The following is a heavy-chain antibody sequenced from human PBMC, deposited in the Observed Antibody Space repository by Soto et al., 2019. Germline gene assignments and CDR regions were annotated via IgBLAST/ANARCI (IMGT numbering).Heavy chain of an antibody. J-gene: IGHJ6*02. CDR2: INNAGTT. V-gene: IGHV3-66*01. CDR3: VRENYYYGMDV. Sequence: EVQLVESGGTLVQPGGSLKLSCAASGFDASVNFMTWVRQAPGKGLEWVSSINNAGTTFYADSVKGRFTISRDDSKNTLFIQMNSLRVEDTAMYYCVRENYYYGMDVWGQGTAVTVSS. CDR1: GFDASVNF.